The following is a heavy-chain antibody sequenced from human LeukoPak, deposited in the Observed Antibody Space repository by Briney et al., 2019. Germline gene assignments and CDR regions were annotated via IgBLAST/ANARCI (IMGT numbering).Heavy chain of an antibody. V-gene: IGHV4-59*12. CDR1: GGSISIYY. J-gene: IGHJ1*01. CDR3: ARDSSSGYYPGLXXQH. CDR2: IYDSGST. Sequence: PSETLSLTCTVSGGSISIYYWSWIRQPPGKGLEWIGYIYDSGSTNYNPSLKSRVTISVDTSKNQFSLKLGSVTAADTAMYYCARDSSSGYYPGLXXQHXXXGXXVTV. D-gene: IGHD6-19*01.